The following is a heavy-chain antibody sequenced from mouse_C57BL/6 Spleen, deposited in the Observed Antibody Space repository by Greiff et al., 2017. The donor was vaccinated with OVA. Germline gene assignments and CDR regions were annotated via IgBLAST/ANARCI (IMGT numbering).Heavy chain of an antibody. J-gene: IGHJ2*01. CDR3: ARSGDYDGSFEY. D-gene: IGHD2-4*01. CDR2: IYPGDGDT. CDR1: GYAFSSSW. V-gene: IGHV1-82*01. Sequence: QVQLQQSGPELVKPGASVKISCKASGYAFSSSWMDWVKQRPGKGLEWIGRIYPGDGDTNYNGKFKGKATLTADKSSSTAYMQLSSLTSEDSAVYFCARSGDYDGSFEYWGQGTTLTVSS.